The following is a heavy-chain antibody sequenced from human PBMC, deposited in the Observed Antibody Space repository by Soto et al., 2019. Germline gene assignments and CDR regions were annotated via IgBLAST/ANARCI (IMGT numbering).Heavy chain of an antibody. D-gene: IGHD2-2*03. CDR2: ISTYSTNT. Sequence: DSVNVSCKASGYTFSISGINWVRQAPGQGLEWMGWISTYSTNTNFAQKFQGRVTMTTDTSTSTAYLELRSLRSDDTAVYYCARGWISCSVEDCGQGNLFTVCS. V-gene: IGHV1-18*01. J-gene: IGHJ4*02. CDR3: ARGWISCSVED. CDR1: GYTFSISG.